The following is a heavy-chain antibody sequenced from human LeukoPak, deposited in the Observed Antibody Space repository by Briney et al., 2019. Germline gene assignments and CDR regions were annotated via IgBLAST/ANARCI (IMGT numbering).Heavy chain of an antibody. Sequence: SETLSLNCTVSGGSVSSYYWSWIRQPPGKGLEWIEYIYYSGSTNYNPSLKSRVTISVDTSKNQFSLKLSSVTAADTAVYYCARDGGSYGAVDYWGQGTLVTVSS. D-gene: IGHD4-17*01. CDR2: IYYSGST. CDR3: ARDGGSYGAVDY. V-gene: IGHV4-59*02. J-gene: IGHJ4*02. CDR1: GGSVSSYY.